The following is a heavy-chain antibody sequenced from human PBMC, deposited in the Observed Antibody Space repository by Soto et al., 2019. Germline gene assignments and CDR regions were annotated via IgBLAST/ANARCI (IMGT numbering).Heavy chain of an antibody. D-gene: IGHD3-9*01. J-gene: IGHJ5*02. V-gene: IGHV4-39*01. CDR3: ARPLKSSTYYDILTGPPIVSWFDP. Sequence: SETLSLTCTVSGGSISISSYYWGWIRQPPGKGLEWIGSIYYSGSTYYNPSLKSRVTISVDTSKNQFSLKLSSVTAADTAVYYCARPLKSSTYYDILTGPPIVSWFDPWGQGTLVTVSS. CDR1: GGSISISSYY. CDR2: IYYSGST.